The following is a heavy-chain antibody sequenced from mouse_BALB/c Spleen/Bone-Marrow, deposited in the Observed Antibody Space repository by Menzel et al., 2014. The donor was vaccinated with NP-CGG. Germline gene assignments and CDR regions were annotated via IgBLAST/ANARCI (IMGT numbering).Heavy chain of an antibody. D-gene: IGHD2-3*01. J-gene: IGHJ2*01. CDR2: IRNKANGYTT. Sequence: EVKLVESGGGLVQPGGSLRLSCAPSGFTFTDYYMNWVRQPPGKALEWLGFIRNKANGYTTEYSASVKGRFTISRDNSQSILYRQMNTLRAEDSATYYCARDMGGLLFDYWGQGTTLTVSS. CDR3: ARDMGGLLFDY. CDR1: GFTFTDYY. V-gene: IGHV7-3*02.